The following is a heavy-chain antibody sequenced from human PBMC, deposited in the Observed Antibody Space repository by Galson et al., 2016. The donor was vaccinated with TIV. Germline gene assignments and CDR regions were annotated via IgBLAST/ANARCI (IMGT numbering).Heavy chain of an antibody. CDR2: FIPLFGTA. CDR3: ARYSGGEIKQPRGFDI. Sequence: SVKVSCKASGDTFSSYPFNWVRQAPGQGLEWVGGFIPLFGTANYAQKFQGRVTISADESTSTLYMEVRSLRSEDTASYHCARYSGGEIKQPRGFDIWGQGTMVIVSA. CDR1: GDTFSSYP. D-gene: IGHD3-10*01. J-gene: IGHJ3*02. V-gene: IGHV1-69*13.